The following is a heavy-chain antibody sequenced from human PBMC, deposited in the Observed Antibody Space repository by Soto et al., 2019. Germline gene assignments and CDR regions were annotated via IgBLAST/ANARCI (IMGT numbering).Heavy chain of an antibody. CDR2: ISYDGSNK. CDR1: GFTFSSYG. J-gene: IGHJ4*02. Sequence: QVQLVESGGGVVQPGRSLRLSCAASGFTFSSYGMHWVRQAPGKGLEWVAVISYDGSNKYYADSLKGRFTISRDNSKNTLYLQMNSLRPEDTAVYYCAKDQRVDYGASYYFDYWGQGTLVTVSS. CDR3: AKDQRVDYGASYYFDY. V-gene: IGHV3-30*18. D-gene: IGHD4-17*01.